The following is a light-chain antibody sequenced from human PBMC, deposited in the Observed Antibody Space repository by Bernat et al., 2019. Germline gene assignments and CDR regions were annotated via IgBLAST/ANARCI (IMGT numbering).Light chain of an antibody. Sequence: DIQLTQSPSFLSASVGDSVNITCRASQGILSYLAWYQQKSGKAPNLLIYGASILQSGVSSRFRGSGSGTEFILTITSLQPEDFATYYCQKFDGFPLTFGPGTTVDIK. CDR3: QKFDGFPLT. CDR1: QGILSY. J-gene: IGKJ3*01. CDR2: GAS. V-gene: IGKV1-9*01.